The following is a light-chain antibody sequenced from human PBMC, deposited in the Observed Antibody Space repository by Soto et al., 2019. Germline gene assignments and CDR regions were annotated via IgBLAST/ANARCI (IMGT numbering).Light chain of an antibody. CDR1: QSVSSIY. CDR2: RAS. CDR3: QQYGGSPPYT. V-gene: IGKV3-20*01. J-gene: IGKJ2*01. Sequence: EIVLTQSTGTLSLSPGERATLSCRASQSVSSIYLAWYQQKPGQAPRLLIYRASSRATGIPDSFSGSGSGTDFTLTISRLESEDFAVYYCQQYGGSPPYTFGQGTKLEIK.